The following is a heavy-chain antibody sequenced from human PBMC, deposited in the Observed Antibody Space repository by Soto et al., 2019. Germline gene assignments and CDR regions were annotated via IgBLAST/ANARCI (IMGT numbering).Heavy chain of an antibody. CDR2: IKEDGSEM. D-gene: IGHD1-1*01. J-gene: IGHJ4*02. CDR1: GFTFSNYW. V-gene: IGHV3-7*03. CDR3: LCFWTDS. Sequence: PGGSLRLSCAASGFTFSNYWMNWVRQAPGKGLEWVANIKEDGSEMNYVDSVKGRFTISRDNAKNSVYLQMNYLRAEDTAVYYCLCFWTDSWREGTLVTVSS.